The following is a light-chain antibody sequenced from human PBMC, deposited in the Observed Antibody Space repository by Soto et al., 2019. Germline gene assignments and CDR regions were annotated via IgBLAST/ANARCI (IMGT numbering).Light chain of an antibody. J-gene: IGKJ2*01. Sequence: DIVMTQSPDSLAVSLGERATINCKSSQSVLYSSNNKNYLAWYQQKPGQPPKLLIYWASTRESGVPDRFSGSGSGTDFTLTISSLQAEDVDVSYCQQYFITPPAFGQGTKLEIK. CDR3: QQYFITPPA. CDR2: WAS. V-gene: IGKV4-1*01. CDR1: QSVLYSSNNKNY.